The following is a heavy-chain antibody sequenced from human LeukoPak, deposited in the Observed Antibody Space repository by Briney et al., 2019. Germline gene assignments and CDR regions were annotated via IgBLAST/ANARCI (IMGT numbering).Heavy chain of an antibody. J-gene: IGHJ4*02. CDR3: ARETVAGYFDY. CDR1: GFTFSSYG. Sequence: GGSLRLSCAASGFTFSSYGMHWVRQAPGKGLEWVAVIWYDGSNKYYADSVKGRFTISRDNSKNTLYPQMNSLRAEDTAVYYCARETVAGYFDYWGQGTLVTVSS. V-gene: IGHV3-33*01. D-gene: IGHD6-13*01. CDR2: IWYDGSNK.